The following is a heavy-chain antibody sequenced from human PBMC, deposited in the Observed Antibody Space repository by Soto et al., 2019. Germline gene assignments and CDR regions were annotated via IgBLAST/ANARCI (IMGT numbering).Heavy chain of an antibody. J-gene: IGHJ3*02. V-gene: IGHV4-4*02. D-gene: IGHD2-2*01. CDR1: SGSISSSNW. Sequence: QVQLQESGPGLVKPSGTLSLTCAVSSGSISSSNWWNWVRQPPGKGLEWIGEIYHTGSTNYNPSLMSRVTISVDKSKNKFSLKVGSVTAADTAVYYCTRDSLRYQLLSFDAFDIWGQGTMVTVSS. CDR2: IYHTGST. CDR3: TRDSLRYQLLSFDAFDI.